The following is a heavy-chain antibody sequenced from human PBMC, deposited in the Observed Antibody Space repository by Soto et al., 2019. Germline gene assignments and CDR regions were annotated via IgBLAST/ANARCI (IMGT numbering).Heavy chain of an antibody. V-gene: IGHV3-53*01. J-gene: IGHJ4*02. CDR1: GFSVSSNY. CDR3: ARVGAAPGWGYFDF. D-gene: IGHD6-13*01. Sequence: PGGSLRLSCAASGFSVSSNYMSWVRQAPGKDLEWVSLIYTGGTTHYADSVKGRFTISRDNSGNTLYLQMNSLRAEDTALYYCARVGAAPGWGYFDFWGQGTLVTVSS. CDR2: IYTGGTT.